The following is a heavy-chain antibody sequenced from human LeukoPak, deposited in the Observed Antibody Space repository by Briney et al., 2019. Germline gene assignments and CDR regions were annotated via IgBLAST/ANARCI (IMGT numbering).Heavy chain of an antibody. Sequence: GASVKVSCKASGVTFSSYAITWVRQAPGQGLEWMGWISAYNGNTNYAQKLQGRVTMTTDTSTSTAYMELRSLRSDDAAVYYCARDPRSYSSSPPYYFDYWGQGTLVTVSS. V-gene: IGHV1-18*01. CDR1: GVTFSSYA. CDR2: ISAYNGNT. D-gene: IGHD6-6*01. J-gene: IGHJ4*02. CDR3: ARDPRSYSSSPPYYFDY.